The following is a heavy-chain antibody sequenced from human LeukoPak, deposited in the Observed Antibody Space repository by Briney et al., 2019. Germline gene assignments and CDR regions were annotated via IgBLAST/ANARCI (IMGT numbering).Heavy chain of an antibody. CDR2: IYYSGST. CDR3: ARQSYSSGWSGVNWFDP. Sequence: PSETLSLTCTVSGGSISSSSYYWGWIRQPPGKGLEWIGSIYYSGSTYYNPSLKSRVTRSVDTSKNQFSLKLSSVTAADTAVYYCARQSYSSGWSGVNWFDPWGQGTLVTVSS. D-gene: IGHD6-19*01. J-gene: IGHJ5*02. CDR1: GGSISSSSYY. V-gene: IGHV4-39*01.